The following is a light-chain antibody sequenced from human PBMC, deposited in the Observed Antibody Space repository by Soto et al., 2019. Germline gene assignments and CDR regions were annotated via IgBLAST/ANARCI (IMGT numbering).Light chain of an antibody. CDR2: AAS. Sequence: EIVLTQSPGTLSLSPGEGATLSCRASQTVTVNSLAWYQQTPGQTPRLLIYAASTRATGIPDRFNGSGSGTDFVLTISRLEPEDFAMYYCQQDGDSPVTFGPGTKVDI. CDR3: QQDGDSPVT. J-gene: IGKJ3*01. CDR1: QTVTVNS. V-gene: IGKV3-20*01.